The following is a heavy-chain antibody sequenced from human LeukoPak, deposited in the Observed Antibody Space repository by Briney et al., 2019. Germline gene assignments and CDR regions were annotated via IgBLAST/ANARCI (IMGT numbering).Heavy chain of an antibody. CDR2: FDPEDGET. J-gene: IGHJ4*02. CDR1: GYTLTELS. D-gene: IGHD5-18*01. Sequence: SVRVSCKVSGYTLTELSMHWVRQAPGKGLEWMGGFDPEDGETIYAQKFQGRVTMTRDTSTSTVYMELSSLRSEDTAVYYCARDIWLYSYGYYYWGQGTLVTVSS. CDR3: ARDIWLYSYGYYY. V-gene: IGHV1-24*01.